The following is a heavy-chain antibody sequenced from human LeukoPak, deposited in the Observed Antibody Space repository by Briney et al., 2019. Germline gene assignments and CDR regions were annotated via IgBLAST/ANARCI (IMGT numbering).Heavy chain of an antibody. D-gene: IGHD6-13*01. Sequence: ASVKVSCKASGYTFTDYYMHWVRQAPGQGLEWMGWINPNSGGTNYAQKFQGRVTMTRDTSISTAYMELSRLRSDDAAVYYCARDIYSSTFDYWGQGTLVTVSS. CDR1: GYTFTDYY. V-gene: IGHV1-2*02. CDR2: INPNSGGT. J-gene: IGHJ4*02. CDR3: ARDIYSSTFDY.